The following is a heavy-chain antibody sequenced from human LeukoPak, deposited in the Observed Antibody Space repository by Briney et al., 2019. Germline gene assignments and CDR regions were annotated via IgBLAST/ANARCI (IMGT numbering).Heavy chain of an antibody. CDR1: GYTFTGYY. CDR2: INPNSGGT. D-gene: IGHD5-24*01. CDR3: AGRRSGLWSRDGYNYLDY. V-gene: IGHV1-2*02. Sequence: ASVKVSCKASGYTFTGYYMHWVRQAPGQGLEWMGWINPNSGGTNYAQKFQGRVTMTRDTSISTAYMEMSRLTSGDTAVCYCAGRRSGLWSRDGYNYLDYWGQGTLVTVSS. J-gene: IGHJ4*02.